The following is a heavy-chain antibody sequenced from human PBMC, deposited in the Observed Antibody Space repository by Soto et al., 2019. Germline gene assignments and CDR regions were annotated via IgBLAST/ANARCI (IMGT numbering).Heavy chain of an antibody. CDR2: IIPIFGTA. V-gene: IGHV1-69*13. CDR1: GGTFSSYA. Sequence: GASVKVSCKASGGTFSSYAISWVRQAPGQGLEWMGGIIPIFGTANYAQKFQGRVTITADESTSTAYMELSSLRSEDTAVYYCARDISYYDFWSGYYMANWFDPWGQGTLVTV. D-gene: IGHD3-3*01. CDR3: ARDISYYDFWSGYYMANWFDP. J-gene: IGHJ5*02.